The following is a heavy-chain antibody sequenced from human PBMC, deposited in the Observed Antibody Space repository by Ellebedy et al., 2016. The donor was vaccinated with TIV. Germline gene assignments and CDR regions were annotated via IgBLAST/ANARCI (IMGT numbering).Heavy chain of an antibody. CDR2: ISAYNGNT. CDR1: GYTFTSYG. Sequence: ASVKVSCKASGYTFTSYGISWVRQAPGQGLEWMGWISAYNGNTNYAQKFQGRVTMTRDTSISTAYMELRSLRSDDTAVYYCARRFGELLPDYWGQGTLVTVSS. J-gene: IGHJ4*02. V-gene: IGHV1-18*04. D-gene: IGHD3-10*01. CDR3: ARRFGELLPDY.